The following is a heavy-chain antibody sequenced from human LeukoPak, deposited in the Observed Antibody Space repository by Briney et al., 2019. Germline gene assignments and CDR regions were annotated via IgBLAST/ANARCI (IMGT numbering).Heavy chain of an antibody. J-gene: IGHJ3*02. CDR1: GGTFSSYA. V-gene: IGHV1-69*05. Sequence: GSSVKVPCKASGGTFSSYAISWVRQAPGQGLEWMGRIIPIFGTANYAQKFQGRVTITTDESTSTAYMELSSLRSEATAVYYCTSECIVGARPNGAFDIWGQGTMVTVSS. D-gene: IGHD1-26*01. CDR2: IIPIFGTA. CDR3: TSECIVGARPNGAFDI.